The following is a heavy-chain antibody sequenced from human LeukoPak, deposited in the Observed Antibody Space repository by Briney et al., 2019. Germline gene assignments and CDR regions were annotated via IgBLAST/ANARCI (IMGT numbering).Heavy chain of an antibody. Sequence: ASVKVSCKASGGTFSSYAISWVRQAPGQGLEWMGRIIPIFGIANYAQKFHGRVTITADKSTSTAYMELSSLRSEDTAVYYCARENYGDYEPHWDYWGQGTLVTVSS. CDR3: ARENYGDYEPHWDY. CDR2: IIPIFGIA. CDR1: GGTFSSYA. V-gene: IGHV1-69*04. D-gene: IGHD4-17*01. J-gene: IGHJ4*02.